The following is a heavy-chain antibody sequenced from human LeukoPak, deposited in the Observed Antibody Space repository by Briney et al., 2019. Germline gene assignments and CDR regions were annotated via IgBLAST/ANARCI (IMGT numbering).Heavy chain of an antibody. V-gene: IGHV3-7*01. CDR1: GFTFSNFW. D-gene: IGHD3-16*01. CDR3: VSDPGWGSFDI. J-gene: IGHJ3*02. Sequence: GGSLRLSCAASGFTFSNFWMSWVRQAPGKGLKWVAIINPDGSTTGYVDSVKGRFTISRDNAKNSLCLQLNSLRAEDTAVYYCVSDPGWGSFDIWGQGRMVTVSS. CDR2: INPDGSTT.